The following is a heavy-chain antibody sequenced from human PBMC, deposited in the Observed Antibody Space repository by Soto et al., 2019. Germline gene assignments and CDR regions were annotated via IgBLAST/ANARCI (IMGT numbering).Heavy chain of an antibody. CDR3: ARALIQLWPHYYYGMDV. J-gene: IGHJ6*02. D-gene: IGHD5-18*01. Sequence: PSETLSLTCTVSGGSISSGDYYWSWIRQPPXKGLEWIGYIYYSGTTYYNPSLKSRVTISVDTSKNQFSLKVSSVTAADTAVYYCARALIQLWPHYYYGMDVWGQGTTVTVFS. CDR2: IYYSGTT. V-gene: IGHV4-30-4*01. CDR1: GGSISSGDYY.